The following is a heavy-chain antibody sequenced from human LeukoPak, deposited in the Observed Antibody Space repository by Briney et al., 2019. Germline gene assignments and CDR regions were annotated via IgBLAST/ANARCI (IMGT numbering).Heavy chain of an antibody. CDR1: GFTFTNAW. D-gene: IGHD4-17*01. CDR3: TTEGEDYGDYLGYFDS. Sequence: PGGSLRLSCAAPGFTFTNAWMTWVRQAPGKGLEWVGRIKRKTDGGAADYAAPVKGRFTISRDDSKNTLFLDMNSLKTEDTAMYYCTTEGEDYGDYLGYFDSWGQGTLVTVSS. CDR2: IKRKTDGGAA. V-gene: IGHV3-15*01. J-gene: IGHJ4*02.